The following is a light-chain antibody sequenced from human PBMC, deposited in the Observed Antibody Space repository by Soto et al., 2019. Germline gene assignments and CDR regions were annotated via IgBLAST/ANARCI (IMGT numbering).Light chain of an antibody. J-gene: IGKJ4*01. Sequence: EIMMRQSPAALSVSPGERATLSCSSSQNIYSNVAWYQQRPGQAPRLLIYRASTRATGIPARFSGSGSGTEFTLTISSLQPDDFATYYCQQYNSYSPLTFGGGTKV. V-gene: IGKV3-15*01. CDR1: QNIYSN. CDR3: QQYNSYSPLT. CDR2: RAS.